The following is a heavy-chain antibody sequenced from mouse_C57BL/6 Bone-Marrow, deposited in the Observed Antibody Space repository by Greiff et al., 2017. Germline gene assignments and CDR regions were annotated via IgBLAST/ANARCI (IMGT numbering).Heavy chain of an antibody. CDR1: GYTFTSYG. V-gene: IGHV1-81*01. J-gene: IGHJ4*01. Sequence: VQLQQSGAVLARPGASVKLSCKASGYTFTSYGISWVKQRTGQGLEWIGEIYPRSGNTYYNEKFKGKATLTADKSSSTAYMELRSLTSEDSAVYFCFYGSSYYYAMDYWGQGTSVTVSS. CDR3: FYGSSYYYAMDY. CDR2: IYPRSGNT. D-gene: IGHD1-1*01.